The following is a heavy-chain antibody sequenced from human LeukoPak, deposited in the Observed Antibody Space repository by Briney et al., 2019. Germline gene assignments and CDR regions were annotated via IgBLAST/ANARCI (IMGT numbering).Heavy chain of an antibody. CDR2: IYHSGAT. D-gene: IGHD3-22*01. J-gene: IGHJ4*02. CDR3: ARVLKAGGYYYSSNDYYYFDS. Sequence: PSETLSLTCAVSGFSISSTYFWGWIRQTPGKGLEWIGNIYHSGATYYNPSHKSRLTISIDTSKNQFPLSLSSVTAADTDVYYCARVLKAGGYYYSSNDYYYFDSWGQGTLVTVSS. V-gene: IGHV4-38-2*01. CDR1: GFSISSTYF.